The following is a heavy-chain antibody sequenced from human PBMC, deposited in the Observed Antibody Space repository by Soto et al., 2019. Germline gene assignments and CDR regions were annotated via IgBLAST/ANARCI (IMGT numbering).Heavy chain of an antibody. CDR3: ARDPSPARVSWFDP. D-gene: IGHD2-21*01. CDR2: ISAYNGNT. CDR1: GYTFTSYG. J-gene: IGHJ5*02. Sequence: ASVKVACKASGYTFTSYGISWVRQAPGQGLEWMGWISAYNGNTNYAQKLQGRVTMTTDTSTSTAYMELRSLRSDDTAVYYCARDPSPARVSWFDPWGQGTLVTVSS. V-gene: IGHV1-18*01.